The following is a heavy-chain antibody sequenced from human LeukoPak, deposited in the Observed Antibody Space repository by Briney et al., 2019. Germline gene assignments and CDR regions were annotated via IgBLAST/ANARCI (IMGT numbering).Heavy chain of an antibody. J-gene: IGHJ4*02. CDR1: GFTFSTYS. D-gene: IGHD3-22*01. Sequence: GGSLRLSCAASGFTFSTYSMIWVRQAPGKGLEWVSYISSGSSSIYYADSVKGRFTVSRDNAKNSLFLQMNILTAEDTAVYYCASHLSGDYYYSNWGQGTLVTVSS. CDR2: ISSGSSSI. CDR3: ASHLSGDYYYSN. V-gene: IGHV3-48*04.